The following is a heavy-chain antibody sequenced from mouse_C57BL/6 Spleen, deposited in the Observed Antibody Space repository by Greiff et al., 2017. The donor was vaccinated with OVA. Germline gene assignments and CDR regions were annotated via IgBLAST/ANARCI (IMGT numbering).Heavy chain of an antibody. CDR1: GYTFTSYT. Sequence: QVQLKQSGAELARPGASVKMSCKASGYTFTSYTMHWVKQRPGQGLEWIGYINPSSGYTKYNQKFKDKATLTADKSSSTAYMQLSSLTSEDSAVYYCARERGDGYPFDYWGQGTTLTVSS. V-gene: IGHV1-4*01. CDR3: ARERGDGYPFDY. CDR2: INPSSGYT. D-gene: IGHD2-3*01. J-gene: IGHJ2*01.